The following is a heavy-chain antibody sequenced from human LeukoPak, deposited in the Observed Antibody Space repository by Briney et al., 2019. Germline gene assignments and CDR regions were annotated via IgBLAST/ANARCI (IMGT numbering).Heavy chain of an antibody. D-gene: IGHD4-11*01. Sequence: RASVKVSCKASGYTFTTYNINWVRQAPGQGLEWMGWIIPIFGTANYAQKFQGRVTITADESTSTAYMELSSLRSEDTAVYYCARGDRLNWFDPWGQGTLVTVSS. CDR1: GYTFTTYN. V-gene: IGHV1-69*13. CDR2: IIPIFGTA. J-gene: IGHJ5*02. CDR3: ARGDRLNWFDP.